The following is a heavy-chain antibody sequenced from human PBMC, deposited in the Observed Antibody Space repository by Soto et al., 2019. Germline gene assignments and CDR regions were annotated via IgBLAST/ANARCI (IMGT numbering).Heavy chain of an antibody. V-gene: IGHV4-30-4*01. J-gene: IGHJ1*01. CDR3: ARRPQDCSGGRCYLYFHH. CDR2: IYYSGST. Sequence: PSETLSLTCTVSGGSISSGDYYWSWIRQPPGKGLEWIGYIYYSGSTYYNPSLKSRVTISVDPSKNQFSLKLSSVTAADTAVYYCARRPQDCSGGRCYLYFHHWGQGTLVTVSS. D-gene: IGHD2-15*01. CDR1: GGSISSGDYY.